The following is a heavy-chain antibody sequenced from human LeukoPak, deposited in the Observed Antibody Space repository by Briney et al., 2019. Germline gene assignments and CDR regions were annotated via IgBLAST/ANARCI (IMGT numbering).Heavy chain of an antibody. CDR3: ARDQVDRIWYFDY. V-gene: IGHV3-21*01. CDR2: ISSNSIYV. CDR1: GFTFSSYS. D-gene: IGHD1-14*01. Sequence: PGGSLRLSCAASGFTFSSYSMNWVRQAPGKGPEWVSSISSNSIYVFYSDSMKGRFTISRDNAKNSLSLQMNSLRAEDTAVYYCARDQVDRIWYFDYWGQGTLVTVSS. J-gene: IGHJ4*02.